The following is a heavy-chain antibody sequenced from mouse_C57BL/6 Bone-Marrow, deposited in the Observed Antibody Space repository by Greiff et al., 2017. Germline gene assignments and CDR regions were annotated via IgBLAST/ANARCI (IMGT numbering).Heavy chain of an antibody. Sequence: QVQLKQPGAELVKPGASVKLSCKASGYTFTSYWMQWVKQRPGQGLEWIGEFDPSDSYTTYNQKFKGKATLTVYTSSNTASMQLRRLTSTNSAVYYGARTGLFYAMDYWGQGTSVTVSS. V-gene: IGHV1-50*01. CDR3: ARTGLFYAMDY. CDR2: FDPSDSYT. CDR1: GYTFTSYW. J-gene: IGHJ4*01. D-gene: IGHD3-3*01.